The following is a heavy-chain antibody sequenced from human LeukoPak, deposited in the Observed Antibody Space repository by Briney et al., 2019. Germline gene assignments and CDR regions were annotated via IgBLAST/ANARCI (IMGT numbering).Heavy chain of an antibody. CDR2: ISGSGGST. Sequence: PGGSLRLSCAASGFTFSSYAMSWVRQAPGKGLEWVSAISGSGGSTYYADSVKGRFTISRDNSKNTLYLQMNSLRAEDTAVYYCARAPYRIVVVPAATYYMDVWGKGTTVTVSS. D-gene: IGHD2-2*01. J-gene: IGHJ6*03. CDR1: GFTFSSYA. V-gene: IGHV3-23*01. CDR3: ARAPYRIVVVPAATYYMDV.